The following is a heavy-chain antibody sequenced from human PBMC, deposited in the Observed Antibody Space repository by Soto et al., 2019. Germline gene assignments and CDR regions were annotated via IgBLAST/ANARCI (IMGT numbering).Heavy chain of an antibody. CDR3: AKAPYSLGIEGATDFDY. V-gene: IGHV3-9*01. CDR1: GFTFDNFA. Sequence: GGSLRLSCKAFGFTFDNFAMHWVRQSPERGLEWVSAISWNGGRTGYADSVKGRFIVSRDNSKSSLYLQMNSLSSEDTALYFCAKAPYSLGIEGATDFDYWGQGSWVTVSS. CDR2: ISWNGGRT. J-gene: IGHJ4*02. D-gene: IGHD1-26*01.